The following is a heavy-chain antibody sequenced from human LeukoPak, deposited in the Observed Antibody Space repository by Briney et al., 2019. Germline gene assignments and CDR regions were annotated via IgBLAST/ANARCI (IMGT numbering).Heavy chain of an antibody. Sequence: GGSLRLSCAASGFTFSDYSMNWVRQAPGKGLEWISCISSSSSTIYYADSVKGRFTISRDNAKNSLDLQMNSLRAEDTAVYYCASASASGTYGIDDWGQGTLVTVSS. CDR1: GFTFSDYS. V-gene: IGHV3-48*01. CDR3: ASASASGTYGIDD. D-gene: IGHD3-10*01. J-gene: IGHJ4*02. CDR2: ISSSSSTI.